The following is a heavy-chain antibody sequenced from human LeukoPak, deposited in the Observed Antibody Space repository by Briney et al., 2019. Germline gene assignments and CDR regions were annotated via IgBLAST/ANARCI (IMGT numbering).Heavy chain of an antibody. CDR1: GFTFSSYS. CDR2: ISSSSSTI. Sequence: GGSLRLSCAASGFTFSSYSMNWVRQAPGKGLEWVSYISSSSSTIYYADSVKGRFTISRDNAKNSLYLQMNSLRAEDTAVYYCARDGYDILTGYYPPLDYWGQGTLVTVSS. CDR3: ARDGYDILTGYYPPLDY. D-gene: IGHD3-9*01. V-gene: IGHV3-48*04. J-gene: IGHJ4*02.